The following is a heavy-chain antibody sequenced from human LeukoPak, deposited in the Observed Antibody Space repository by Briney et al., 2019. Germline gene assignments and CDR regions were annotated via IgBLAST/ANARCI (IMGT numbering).Heavy chain of an antibody. CDR1: GFPFSTYA. CDR2: ITGSGGFT. CDR3: VRSLDY. J-gene: IGHJ4*02. Sequence: GGSLRLSCADPGFPFSTYAMNWVRQAPGKGLEWVSVITGSGGFTQYADSVKGRFTISRDNSKNTVYLQMNSLRVEDTALYYCVRSLDYWGQGTLVTVSS. V-gene: IGHV3-23*01.